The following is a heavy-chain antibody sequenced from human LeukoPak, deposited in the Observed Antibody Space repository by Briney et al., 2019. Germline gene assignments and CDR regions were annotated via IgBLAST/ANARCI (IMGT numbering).Heavy chain of an antibody. CDR3: AKASRITMVRGVPYYFDY. CDR2: ISGSGGST. J-gene: IGHJ4*02. V-gene: IGHV3-23*01. Sequence: GRSLRLSCAASGFTFSSYAMSWVRQAPGKGLEWVSAISGSGGSTYYADSVKGRFTISRDNSKNTLYLQMNSLRAEDTAVYYCAKASRITMVRGVPYYFDYWGQGTLVTVSS. D-gene: IGHD3-10*01. CDR1: GFTFSSYA.